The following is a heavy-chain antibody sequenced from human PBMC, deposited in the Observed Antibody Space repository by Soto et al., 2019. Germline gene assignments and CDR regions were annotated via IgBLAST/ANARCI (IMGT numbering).Heavy chain of an antibody. CDR2: ISAYNGNT. Sequence: ASVKVSCKASGYTFTSYGISWVRQAPGQGLEWMGWISAYNGNTNYAQKLQGRVTMTTDTSTSTAYMELRSLRSDDTAVYYCARLPLIVVVPAAPPRNYGMDVWGQGTTVTVSS. D-gene: IGHD2-2*01. J-gene: IGHJ6*02. V-gene: IGHV1-18*01. CDR3: ARLPLIVVVPAAPPRNYGMDV. CDR1: GYTFTSYG.